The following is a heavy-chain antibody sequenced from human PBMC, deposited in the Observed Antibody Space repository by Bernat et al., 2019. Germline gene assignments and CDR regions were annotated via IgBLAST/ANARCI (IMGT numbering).Heavy chain of an antibody. CDR1: GFILSNYW. V-gene: IGHV3-7*01. D-gene: IGHD2-15*01. J-gene: IGHJ4*02. CDR2: IKQDGSEI. CDR3: ARDRGYCSGGSCFPPDY. Sequence: EVQLVESGGGLVQPGGSLRLSCAASGFILSNYWMTWVRQAPGKGLEWVADIKQDGSEIYYVDSVKGRFTVSRDNAKNSLYLQMNSLRAEDTAVYCCARDRGYCSGGSCFPPDYWGQGTLVTVSS.